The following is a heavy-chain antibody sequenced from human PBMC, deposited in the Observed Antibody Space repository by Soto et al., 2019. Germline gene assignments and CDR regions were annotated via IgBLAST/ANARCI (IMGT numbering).Heavy chain of an antibody. CDR2: ISYDGSNK. Sequence: QVQLVESGGGVVQPGRSLRLSCAASGFTFSSYGMHWVRQAPGKGLEWVAGISYDGSNKYYADSVKGRFTISRDNSKNTLYLQMNSLRAEDTAVYYCAKDRYYYDSSGYYSGDFQHWGQGTLVTVSS. J-gene: IGHJ1*01. CDR1: GFTFSSYG. D-gene: IGHD3-22*01. V-gene: IGHV3-30*18. CDR3: AKDRYYYDSSGYYSGDFQH.